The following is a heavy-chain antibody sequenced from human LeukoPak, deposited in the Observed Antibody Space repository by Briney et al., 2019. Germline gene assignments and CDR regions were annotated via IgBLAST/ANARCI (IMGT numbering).Heavy chain of an antibody. V-gene: IGHV4-34*01. CDR2: INHSGST. CDR3: ARGFAGLVMVTYWFDP. J-gene: IGHJ5*01. D-gene: IGHD5-18*01. CDR1: GGSISGYY. Sequence: SETLSLTGTVSGGSISGYYWSWIRQPPGKGLEWIGEINHSGSTNYNPSLKSRVTISVDTSKNQFSLKLSSVTAADTAVYYCARGFAGLVMVTYWFDPWGQGTLVTVSS.